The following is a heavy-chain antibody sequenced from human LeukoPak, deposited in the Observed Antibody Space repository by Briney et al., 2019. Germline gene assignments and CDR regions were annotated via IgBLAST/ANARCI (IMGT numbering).Heavy chain of an antibody. CDR2: IYHSGST. CDR3: ATYLVASRGSGEFFDY. CDR1: GYSISSGYY. Sequence: PSETLSLTCTVSGYSISSGYYCGWIRQPPGKGLEGVGSIYHSGSTYYNPSLKSRVTISSDPSKNQFSLQLSTVTAANTALYYCATYLVASRGSGEFFDYWGQGTLVPVSS. J-gene: IGHJ4*02. D-gene: IGHD3-16*01. V-gene: IGHV4-38-2*02.